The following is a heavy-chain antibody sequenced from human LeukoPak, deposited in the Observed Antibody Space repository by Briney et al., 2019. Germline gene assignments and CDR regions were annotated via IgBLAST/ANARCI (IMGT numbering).Heavy chain of an antibody. V-gene: IGHV4-34*01. Sequence: SGTLSLTCAVYGGSFSGYYWSWIRQPPGKGLEWIGEINHSGSTNYNPSLKSRVTISVDTSKNQFSLKLSSVTAADTAVYYCARGDRYGYYFDYWGQGTLVTVSS. J-gene: IGHJ4*02. D-gene: IGHD3-16*01. CDR3: ARGDRYGYYFDY. CDR2: INHSGST. CDR1: GGSFSGYY.